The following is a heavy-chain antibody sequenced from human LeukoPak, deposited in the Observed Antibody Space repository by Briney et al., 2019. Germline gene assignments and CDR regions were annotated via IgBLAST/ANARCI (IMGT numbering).Heavy chain of an antibody. CDR2: INPNSGGT. CDR3: AREGVVVVDSDGMDV. CDR1: GYTFTGYY. Sequence: ASVKVSCMASGYTFTGYYMHWVRQAPGQGLAWVGWINPNSGGTNYAQKFQGRVTMTRDTSISTAYMELSRLRSDDTAVYYCAREGVVVVDSDGMDVWGQGTTVTVSS. J-gene: IGHJ6*02. V-gene: IGHV1-2*02. D-gene: IGHD2-15*01.